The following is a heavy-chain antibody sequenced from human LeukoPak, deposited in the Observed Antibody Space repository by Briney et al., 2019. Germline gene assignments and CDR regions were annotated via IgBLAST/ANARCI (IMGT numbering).Heavy chain of an antibody. J-gene: IGHJ5*02. V-gene: IGHV4-31*03. CDR3: ARGYCSGRSCYSGGDWFDP. D-gene: IGHD2-15*01. CDR2: IYYSGRT. CDR1: GGSISSGGYY. Sequence: SETLSLTCTVSGGSISSGGYYWSWIRQHPGKGLEWIGYIYYSGRTYYNPSLKSRVTISVDTSKNQFSLKLSSVTAADTAVYYCARGYCSGRSCYSGGDWFDPWGQEPWSPSPQ.